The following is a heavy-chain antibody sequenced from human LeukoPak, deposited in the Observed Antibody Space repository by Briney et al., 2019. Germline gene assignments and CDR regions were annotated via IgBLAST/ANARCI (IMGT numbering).Heavy chain of an antibody. J-gene: IGHJ4*02. D-gene: IGHD3-22*01. V-gene: IGHV4-59*12. CDR1: GGSISSYY. CDR3: ARGDISGDPIVVVNHHSSYYFDY. CDR2: IYHSGST. Sequence: SETLSLTCTVSGGSISSYYWSWIRQPPGKGLEWIGYIYHSGSTYYNPSLRSRVTISVDRSKNQFSLKLSSVTAADTAVYYCARGDISGDPIVVVNHHSSYYFDYWGQGTLVTVSS.